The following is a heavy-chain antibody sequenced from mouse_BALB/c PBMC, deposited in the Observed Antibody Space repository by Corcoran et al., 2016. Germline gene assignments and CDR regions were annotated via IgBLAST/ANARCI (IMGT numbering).Heavy chain of an antibody. CDR3: ARYGYDGFDY. J-gene: IGHJ2*01. D-gene: IGHD2-2*01. CDR1: GYTFTNYG. Sequence: QIQLVQSGPELKKPGETVKISCKASGYTFTNYGMNWVKQAPGKGLKWRGWINTYTGEPTYADDFKGRFAFSLETSASTAYLQINNLKNEDMATYFCARYGYDGFDYWGQGTTLTVSS. CDR2: INTYTGEP. V-gene: IGHV9-1*02.